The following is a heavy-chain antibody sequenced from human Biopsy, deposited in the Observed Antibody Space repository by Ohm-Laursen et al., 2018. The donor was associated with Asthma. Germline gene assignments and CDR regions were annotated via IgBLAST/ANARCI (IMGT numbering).Heavy chain of an antibody. CDR2: MSFDGRQT. D-gene: IGHD3-3*01. CDR1: GFSFNSYG. CDR3: AKERYYDFWSGYSI. V-gene: IGHV3-30*18. J-gene: IGHJ3*02. Sequence: SLRLSCAASGFSFNSYGMHWVRQAPGKGLEWVAVMSFDGRQTYYADSVKGRFTISRDNSKNTLYLQMNSLRAEDTAVYYCAKERYYDFWSGYSIWGQGTMVTVSS.